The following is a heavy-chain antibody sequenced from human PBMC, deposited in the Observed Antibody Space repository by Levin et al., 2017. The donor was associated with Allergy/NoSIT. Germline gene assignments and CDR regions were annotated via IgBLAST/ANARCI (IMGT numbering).Heavy chain of an antibody. CDR3: VSTLGT. J-gene: IGHJ4*02. Sequence: TGGSLRLSCAASGFTFSNAWMSWVRQTPGKGLEWVGRIKRKSDGGTTDYAAPVKGRFTISRDDSKNTLYLQMNSLKTEDTAVYYCVSTLGTWGQGTLVTVSS. D-gene: IGHD5/OR15-5a*01. V-gene: IGHV3-15*01. CDR2: IKRKSDGGTT. CDR1: GFTFSNAW.